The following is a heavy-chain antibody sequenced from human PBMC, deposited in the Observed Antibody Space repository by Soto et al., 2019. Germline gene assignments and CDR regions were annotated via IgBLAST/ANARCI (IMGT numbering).Heavy chain of an antibody. J-gene: IGHJ4*02. CDR2: ISGSGGST. V-gene: IGHV3-23*01. CDR1: GFTFSSYG. Sequence: EVQLLESGGGLVQPGGSLRLSCAASGFTFSSYGMSWVRQAPGKGLEWVSGISGSGGSTYYADSVKGRFTISRDNPKNTLYLQMNSLRAEDTAVYYCAKEGRYSSSRCYFDYWGQGTLLTVSS. D-gene: IGHD6-13*01. CDR3: AKEGRYSSSRCYFDY.